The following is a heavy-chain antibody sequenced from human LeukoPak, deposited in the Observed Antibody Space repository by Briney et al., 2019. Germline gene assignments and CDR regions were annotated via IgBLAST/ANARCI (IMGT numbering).Heavy chain of an antibody. Sequence: GGSLRLSCAASGFTFSSYAMSWVRQAPGKGLEWVSAISGSGGSTYYADSVKGRFTISRDNSKNTLYLQMNSLRAEDTAVYYCAKDLSDTAMVRRTHGGWWIPTSNGMDVWGQGTTVTVSS. J-gene: IGHJ6*02. CDR2: ISGSGGST. D-gene: IGHD5-18*01. V-gene: IGHV3-23*01. CDR3: AKDLSDTAMVRRTHGGWWIPTSNGMDV. CDR1: GFTFSSYA.